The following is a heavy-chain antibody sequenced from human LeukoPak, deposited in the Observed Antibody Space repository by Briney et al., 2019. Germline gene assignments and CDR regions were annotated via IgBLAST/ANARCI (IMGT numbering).Heavy chain of an antibody. CDR3: TRGGPYDILTGFSAFDY. D-gene: IGHD3-9*01. V-gene: IGHV3-49*04. CDR1: GFTFSSYA. J-gene: IGHJ4*02. CDR2: IRSKAYGGTT. Sequence: GGSLRLSCAASGFTFSSYAMSWVRQAPGKGLEWVGFIRSKAYGGTTEYAASVKGRFTISRDDSKSIAYLQMNSLKTEDTAVYYCTRGGPYDILTGFSAFDYWGQGTLVTVSS.